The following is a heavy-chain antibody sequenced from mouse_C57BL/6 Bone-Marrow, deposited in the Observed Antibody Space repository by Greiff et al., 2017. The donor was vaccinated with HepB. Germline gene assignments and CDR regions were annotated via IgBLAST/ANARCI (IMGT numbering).Heavy chain of an antibody. CDR2: INYDGSST. J-gene: IGHJ4*01. V-gene: IGHV5-16*01. Sequence: EVKLVESEGGLVQPGSSMKLSCTASGFTFSDYYMAWVRQVPEKGLEWVANINYDGSSTYYLDSLKSRFIISRDNAKNILYLQMSSLKSEDTATYYCARAGTMDYWGQGTSVTVSS. CDR3: ARAGTMDY. CDR1: GFTFSDYY.